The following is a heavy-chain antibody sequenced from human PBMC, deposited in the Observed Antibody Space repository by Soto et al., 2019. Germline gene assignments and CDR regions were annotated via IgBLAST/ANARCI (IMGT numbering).Heavy chain of an antibody. CDR3: ARSIAVPSSHIDH. Sequence: SETLSLTCRVSGGSMSGYYWSWIRLAPGKGLEWIGYVYYTGSTSYNPSLQSRVTISVDTSNKQFSLSLRLVTAADTAVYFCARSIAVPSSHIDHWGQGIRVTVSS. CDR1: GGSMSGYY. V-gene: IGHV4-59*01. CDR2: VYYTGST. J-gene: IGHJ4*02. D-gene: IGHD6-6*01.